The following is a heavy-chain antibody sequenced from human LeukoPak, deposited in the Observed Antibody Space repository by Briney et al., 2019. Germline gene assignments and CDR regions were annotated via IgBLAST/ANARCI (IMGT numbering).Heavy chain of an antibody. Sequence: GGSLRLSCAASGFTFRTSWMHWVRQVPGKGPVWVSRIDIDGSSTIYADSVMGRFTISRDNSKNTVYLQMNSVRAGDTAVYYCARVGDYDILTGDYYGMDVWGQGTTVTVSS. V-gene: IGHV3-74*01. J-gene: IGHJ6*02. D-gene: IGHD3-9*01. CDR1: GFTFRTSW. CDR3: ARVGDYDILTGDYYGMDV. CDR2: IDIDGSST.